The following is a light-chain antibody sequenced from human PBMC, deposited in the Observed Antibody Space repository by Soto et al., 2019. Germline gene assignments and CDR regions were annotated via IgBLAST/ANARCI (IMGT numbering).Light chain of an antibody. CDR2: DAS. CDR1: QDISNY. CDR3: QQYDNLLT. V-gene: IGKV1-33*01. J-gene: IGKJ5*01. Sequence: DIQMTQSPSTLSGSVRDRVTITCQASQDISNYLNWYQQKPGKAPKLLIYDASNLETGVPSRFSGSGSGTDFTFTISSLQPEDIATYYCQQYDNLLTFGQGTRLEN.